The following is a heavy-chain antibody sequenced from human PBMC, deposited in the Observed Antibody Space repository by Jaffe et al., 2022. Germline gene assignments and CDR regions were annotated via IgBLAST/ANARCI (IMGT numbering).Heavy chain of an antibody. CDR2: MYYSGTT. CDR3: ASRDGLDWFDS. V-gene: IGHV4-39*01. CDR1: GGSISSSGYY. J-gene: IGHJ5*01. Sequence: QLQLQESGPGLVKPSETLSLTCTVSGGSISSSGYYWGWIRQTPGKGLEWLTSMYYSGTTYYNPSLKSRLTISADTSKNQFSLKLSSVTAADTAVYYCASRDGLDWFDSWGQGTLVTVSS. D-gene: IGHD3-10*01.